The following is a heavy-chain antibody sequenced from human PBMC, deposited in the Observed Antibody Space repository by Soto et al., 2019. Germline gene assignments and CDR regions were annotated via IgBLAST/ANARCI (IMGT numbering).Heavy chain of an antibody. Sequence: QVQLVESGGGVVQPGRSLRLSCAASGFTFSSYGMHWVRQAPGKGLEWVAVISYDGSNKYYADSVKGRFTISRDNSKNTLNLQMNSLRAEDTAVYYCAKLGSGSYDDYWGQGTLVTVSS. CDR2: ISYDGSNK. V-gene: IGHV3-30*18. CDR3: AKLGSGSYDDY. CDR1: GFTFSSYG. J-gene: IGHJ4*02. D-gene: IGHD1-26*01.